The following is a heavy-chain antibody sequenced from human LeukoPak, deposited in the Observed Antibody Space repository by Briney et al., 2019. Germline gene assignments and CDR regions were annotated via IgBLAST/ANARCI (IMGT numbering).Heavy chain of an antibody. J-gene: IGHJ4*02. CDR1: GGTFTSYA. CDR2: IIPIFSTA. D-gene: IGHD2-21*01. V-gene: IGHV1-69*13. CDR3: ASSKVGVIAMFDY. Sequence: ASVKVSCKASGGTFTSYAISWVRQAPGQGLEWMGGIIPIFSTANYAQKFQGKVTITADESTSTAYMEPSSLRYEDTAVYYCASSKVGVIAMFDYWGKGNLVTVSS.